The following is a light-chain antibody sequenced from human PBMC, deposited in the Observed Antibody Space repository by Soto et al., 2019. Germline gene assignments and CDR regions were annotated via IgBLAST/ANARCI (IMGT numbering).Light chain of an antibody. Sequence: EMMLTQSPGTLSLSPGDRATLSCRASQSVSSSSLAFYEQKPGQPTRRLIYDASGRPHGIRDRFSGRGSGTTFTLPNTKLEPEDFGLYYGQPSATFGHGTKVDIK. V-gene: IGKV3-20*01. J-gene: IGKJ1*01. CDR3: QPSAT. CDR1: QSVSSSS. CDR2: DAS.